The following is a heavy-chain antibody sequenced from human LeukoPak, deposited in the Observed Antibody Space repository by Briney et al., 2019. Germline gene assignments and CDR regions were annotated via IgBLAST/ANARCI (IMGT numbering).Heavy chain of an antibody. V-gene: IGHV3-30*18. D-gene: IGHD5-24*01. CDR2: ISFDGNNK. CDR1: GFTFSSSG. Sequence: PGGSLRLSCAASGFTFSSSGIHWVRQDPGKGLEWVAAISFDGNNKYYTDSVKGRFTISRDNSKNTVFLQINSLKPEDTAVYYCAKVHSYGWLHNFDYWGQGTLVTVSS. J-gene: IGHJ4*02. CDR3: AKVHSYGWLHNFDY.